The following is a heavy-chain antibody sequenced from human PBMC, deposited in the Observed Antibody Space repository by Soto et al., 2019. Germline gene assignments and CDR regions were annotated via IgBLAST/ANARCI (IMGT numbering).Heavy chain of an antibody. CDR3: ARDEYSGYDHTFDY. V-gene: IGHV4-30-4*01. CDR1: GGSISSGDYY. D-gene: IGHD5-12*01. CDR2: IYYSVST. J-gene: IGHJ4*02. Sequence: PSETLSLTCTVSGGSISSGDYYWSRIRQPPGKGLEWIGYIYYSVSTYYNPSLKSRVTISVDTSKNQFSLKLSSVTAADTAVYYCARDEYSGYDHTFDYWGQGTLVTVSS.